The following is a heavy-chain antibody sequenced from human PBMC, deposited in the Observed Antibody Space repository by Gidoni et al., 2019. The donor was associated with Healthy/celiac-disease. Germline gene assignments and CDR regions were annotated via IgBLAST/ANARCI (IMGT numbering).Heavy chain of an antibody. CDR1: GFTFSSYG. Sequence: QVQLVESGGGVVQPGRSLRLSCAASGFTFSSYGMHWVRQAPGKGLEWVAVIWYDGSNKYYADSVKGRFTISRDNSKNTLYLQMNSLRAEDTAVYYCARGQHIVVVTATDNWFDPWGQGTLVTVSS. J-gene: IGHJ5*02. V-gene: IGHV3-33*01. D-gene: IGHD2-21*02. CDR3: ARGQHIVVVTATDNWFDP. CDR2: IWYDGSNK.